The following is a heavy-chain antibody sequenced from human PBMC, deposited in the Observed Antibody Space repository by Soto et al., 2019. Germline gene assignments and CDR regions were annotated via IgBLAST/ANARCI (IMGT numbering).Heavy chain of an antibody. J-gene: IGHJ4*02. Sequence: QVQLVQSGAEVKKPGASVKVSCKASGYSFTSYYLHWVRQAPGQGLEWMGVLNPVGGGATYAQKVEGRVTMTRDTATPTVFMELSSLRSEDTAMYYCAIGYSRQPREYWGQGTLFTVSS. D-gene: IGHD5-12*01. CDR2: LNPVGGGA. CDR3: AIGYSRQPREY. V-gene: IGHV1-46*01. CDR1: GYSFTSYY.